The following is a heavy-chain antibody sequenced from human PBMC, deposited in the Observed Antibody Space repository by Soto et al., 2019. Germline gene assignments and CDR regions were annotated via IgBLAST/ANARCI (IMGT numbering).Heavy chain of an antibody. Sequence: QVQLVKSGAEVKKPGASVRVSCQASGYPFTYYDINWVRQAPGQGLEWMGWMNPKSGNTGSAQRFQGRLTMTSNTSINTAYMDLTSLTSEDGATYYCARVHTVTTYFDVWGRGTPVTVSS. J-gene: IGHJ2*01. CDR2: MNPKSGNT. CDR1: GYPFTYYD. D-gene: IGHD4-17*01. CDR3: ARVHTVTTYFDV. V-gene: IGHV1-8*01.